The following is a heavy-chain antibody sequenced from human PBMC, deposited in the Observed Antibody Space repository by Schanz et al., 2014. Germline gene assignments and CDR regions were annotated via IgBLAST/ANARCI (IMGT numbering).Heavy chain of an antibody. CDR1: GGTFNSYT. J-gene: IGHJ5*02. Sequence: QVQLVQSGAEVRKPGASVKVSCKASGGTFNSYTINWVRQAIGQGPEWMGWMQPDSGKTHYAEKFQGRVAMTRDVSISTAYMELSSLASEDTAVYYCARGPLGTSPWGQGTLVTVSS. D-gene: IGHD5-12*01. V-gene: IGHV1-8*02. CDR3: ARGPLGTSP. CDR2: MQPDSGKT.